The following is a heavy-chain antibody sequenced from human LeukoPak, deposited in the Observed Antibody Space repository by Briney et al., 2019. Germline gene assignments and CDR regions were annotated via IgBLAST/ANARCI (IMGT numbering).Heavy chain of an antibody. CDR1: GGSISSSSYY. D-gene: IGHD3-3*01. CDR2: IYYSGST. V-gene: IGHV4-39*01. J-gene: IGHJ5*02. CDR3: ARCGDYDFWSGAQEFDP. Sequence: PSETLSLTCTVSGGSISSSSYYWGWIRQPPGKGLEWIGSIYYSGSTYYNPSLKSRVTISVDTSKNQFSLKLSSVTAADTAVYYCARCGDYDFWSGAQEFDPWGQGTLVTVSS.